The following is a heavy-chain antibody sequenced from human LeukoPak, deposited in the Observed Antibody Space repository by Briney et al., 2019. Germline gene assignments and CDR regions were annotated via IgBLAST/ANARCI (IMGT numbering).Heavy chain of an antibody. D-gene: IGHD4-17*01. CDR2: INPNSGGT. V-gene: IGHV1-2*02. Sequence: GASVKVSCKASGYTFTGYYMHWVRQAPGQGLEWMGWINPNSGGTNYAQKFQGRVTMTRDTSISTAYMELSRLRSDDTAVYYCARDRDYGDLVRAFDIWGQGTMVTVSS. J-gene: IGHJ3*02. CDR3: ARDRDYGDLVRAFDI. CDR1: GYTFTGYY.